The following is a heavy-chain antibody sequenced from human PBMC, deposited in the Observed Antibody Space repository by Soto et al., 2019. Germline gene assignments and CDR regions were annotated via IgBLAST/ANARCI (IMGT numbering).Heavy chain of an antibody. V-gene: IGHV3-74*01. CDR1: GFTFSSYL. CDR3: VRGYYDGSTSYYGYFDL. CDR2: ISSDGTTT. D-gene: IGHD3-22*01. J-gene: IGHJ2*01. Sequence: GGSLRLSCAASGFTFSSYLIHWVRQAPGKGLMWVSRISSDGTTTTYADSVEGRFTISRDNAKNTVYLQMNSLRAEDTAVFYCVRGYYDGSTSYYGYFDLWGRGSLVTVSS.